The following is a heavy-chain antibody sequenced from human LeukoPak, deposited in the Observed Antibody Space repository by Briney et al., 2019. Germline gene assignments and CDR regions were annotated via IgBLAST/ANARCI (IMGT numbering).Heavy chain of an antibody. CDR3: ARGAAARQKEDYYYYMDV. J-gene: IGHJ6*03. V-gene: IGHV3-20*04. CDR2: INWNGGST. Sequence: RPGGSLRLSCAASGFTFDDYGMSWVRQAPGKGLEWVSGINWNGGSTGYADSVKGRFTISRDNAKNSLYLQMNSLRAEDMALYYCARGAAARQKEDYYYYMDVWGKGTTVTVSS. CDR1: GFTFDDYG. D-gene: IGHD6-13*01.